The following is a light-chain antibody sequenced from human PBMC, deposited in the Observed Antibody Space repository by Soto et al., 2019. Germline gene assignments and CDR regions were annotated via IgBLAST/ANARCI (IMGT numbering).Light chain of an antibody. J-gene: IGKJ1*01. CDR3: QQYGSSLTWS. CDR1: QSVSSSY. V-gene: IGKV3-20*01. CDR2: GAS. Sequence: EIVLTQSPGTLSLSPGEIATLSCRASQSVSSSYLAWYQQKPGQAPRLLIYGASSRATGIPDRFSGSGSGTDFTLTISRLEPEDFAVYYCQQYGSSLTWSFGRGTKVEIK.